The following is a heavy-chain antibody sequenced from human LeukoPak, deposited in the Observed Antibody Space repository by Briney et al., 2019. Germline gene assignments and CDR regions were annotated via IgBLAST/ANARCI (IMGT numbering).Heavy chain of an antibody. CDR3: AKANAREFDY. V-gene: IGHV3-30*18. CDR1: GFTFINYG. J-gene: IGHJ4*02. D-gene: IGHD6-6*01. Sequence: PGGSLRLSCAASGFTFINYGMHWVRQAPGKGLEWVAVISNDGSYKYYADSVKGRFTISRDNSKNTLYLQMNSLRAEDMAVYYCAKANAREFDYWGQGTLVTVSS. CDR2: ISNDGSYK.